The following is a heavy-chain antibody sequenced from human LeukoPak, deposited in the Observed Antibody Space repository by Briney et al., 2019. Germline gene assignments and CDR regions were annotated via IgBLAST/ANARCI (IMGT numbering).Heavy chain of an antibody. CDR2: INQDGSGK. V-gene: IGHV3-7*03. CDR1: GFTFSNDW. CDR3: ARGLRWVDY. Sequence: PGGFLRLSCAASGFTFSNDWMKWVRRAPGQGLEWVANINQDGSGKYYVDSVKGRFTISRDNAKNSLFLQMNSLRAEDTAVYYCARGLRWVDYWGQGTLVTVSS. J-gene: IGHJ4*02. D-gene: IGHD4-23*01.